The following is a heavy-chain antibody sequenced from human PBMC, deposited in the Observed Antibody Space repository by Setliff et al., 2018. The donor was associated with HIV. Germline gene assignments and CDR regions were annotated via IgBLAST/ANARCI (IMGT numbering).Heavy chain of an antibody. V-gene: IGHV4-34*01. CDR3: ARGRMGYYGSGSYLP. D-gene: IGHD3-10*01. J-gene: IGHJ5*02. Sequence: SETLSLTCAVYGGSFNDYYWTWIRQPPGKGLEWIGEINHSGSTNSNPSFKSRVTISADTSKNQFSLKLTSVTAADTAVYYCARGRMGYYGSGSYLPWGQGMLVTVSS. CDR2: INHSGST. CDR1: GGSFNDYY.